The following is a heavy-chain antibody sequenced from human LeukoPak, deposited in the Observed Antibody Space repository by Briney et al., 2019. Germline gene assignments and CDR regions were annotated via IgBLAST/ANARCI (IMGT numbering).Heavy chain of an antibody. Sequence: QPGGSLRLSCAASGFTFSSYAMSWVRQAPGKGLEWVSAISGSGGSTYYADSVKGRFTISRDNSKNTLYLQMSRLRAEDTAVYYCAKSPCSGGNCYMLDYWGQGTLVTVSS. V-gene: IGHV3-23*01. D-gene: IGHD2-15*01. J-gene: IGHJ4*02. CDR3: AKSPCSGGNCYMLDY. CDR2: ISGSGGST. CDR1: GFTFSSYA.